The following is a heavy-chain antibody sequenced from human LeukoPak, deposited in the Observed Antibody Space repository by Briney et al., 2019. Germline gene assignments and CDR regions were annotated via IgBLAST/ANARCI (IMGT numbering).Heavy chain of an antibody. CDR1: GYTFTSHG. V-gene: IGHV1-18*01. J-gene: IGHJ3*02. CDR3: ARDWELPGPFDI. CDR2: ISAYNGNT. D-gene: IGHD1-26*01. Sequence: GASVKVSCKASGYTFTSHGICWLRQAPRQGLEWMGWISAYNGNTNYAQKLQGRVTMTTDTSTSTAYMELRSLRSDDTAVYYCARDWELPGPFDIWGQGTMVTVSS.